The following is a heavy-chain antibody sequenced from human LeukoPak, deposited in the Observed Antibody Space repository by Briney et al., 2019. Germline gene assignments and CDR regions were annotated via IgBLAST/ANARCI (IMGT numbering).Heavy chain of an antibody. CDR3: ARVITMVRGALDY. V-gene: IGHV3-7*04. J-gene: IGHJ4*02. D-gene: IGHD3-10*01. CDR1: GFTFSNYW. Sequence: GGSLRLSCAASGFTFSNYWMSWVRQAPGKGLEWVANIKQDGSEKYYVDSVKGRFTISRDHAKNSLYLQINSLRAEDTAVYYCARVITMVRGALDYWGQGTLATVSS. CDR2: IKQDGSEK.